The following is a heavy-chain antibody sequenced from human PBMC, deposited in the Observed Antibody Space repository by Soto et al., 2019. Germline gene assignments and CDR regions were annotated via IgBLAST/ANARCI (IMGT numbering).Heavy chain of an antibody. CDR1: RFIFSDYG. Sequence: EAHLLESGGDLVRPGGSLKLYCVASRFIFSDYGMTWVRQAPGKGPEWVATISATGGNIEYAESMKGRFTISRDNSKYTLYLQMNGLRVDDTAVYHCAKVAGGLGYFDLWGRGTLVSVSS. CDR3: AKVAGGLGYFDL. D-gene: IGHD6-19*01. J-gene: IGHJ2*01. V-gene: IGHV3-23*01. CDR2: ISATGGNI.